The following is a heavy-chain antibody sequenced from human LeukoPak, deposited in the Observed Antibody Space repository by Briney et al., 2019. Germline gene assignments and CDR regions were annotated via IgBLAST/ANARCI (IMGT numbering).Heavy chain of an antibody. Sequence: GGSLRLSCAASGFTFSSYGMSWVRQAPGKGLEWVSAISGSGGSTYYADSVKGRFTISRDNSKNTLYLQMNSLRAEDTAVYYCAKHYCSSTSCYKRFFDYWGQGTLVTVSS. J-gene: IGHJ4*02. CDR1: GFTFSSYG. D-gene: IGHD2-2*01. CDR3: AKHYCSSTSCYKRFFDY. V-gene: IGHV3-23*01. CDR2: ISGSGGST.